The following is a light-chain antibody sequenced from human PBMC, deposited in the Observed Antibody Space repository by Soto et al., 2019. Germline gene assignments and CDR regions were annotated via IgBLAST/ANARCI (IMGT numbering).Light chain of an antibody. CDR1: QGISNY. Sequence: DIQMTQSPSSLSASVGDRVTITCRASQGISNYLAWYQQKPEKVPKLLIYAASTLQSGVPSRFSGSGSGTDFTLTISSRQPEDVATYYCQKYNSAPPLTFVGGTKVEIK. CDR2: AAS. CDR3: QKYNSAPPLT. V-gene: IGKV1-27*01. J-gene: IGKJ4*01.